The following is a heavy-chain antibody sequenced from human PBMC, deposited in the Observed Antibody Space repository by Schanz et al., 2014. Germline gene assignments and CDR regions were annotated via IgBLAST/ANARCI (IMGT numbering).Heavy chain of an antibody. CDR3: ARDGYSVVVISPTESFDI. CDR1: GFTFSTFA. Sequence: EMQLLESGGGLIQPGGSLRLSCAASGFTFSTFAMHWVRQAPGKGLVWVARINSVGSNTDYADSVTGRFTISRDNAKNTLYLQRNSLRAEDTAVYYCARDGYSVVVISPTESFDIWGQGTMVTVSP. V-gene: IGHV3-74*01. CDR2: INSVGSNT. D-gene: IGHD2-21*01. J-gene: IGHJ3*02.